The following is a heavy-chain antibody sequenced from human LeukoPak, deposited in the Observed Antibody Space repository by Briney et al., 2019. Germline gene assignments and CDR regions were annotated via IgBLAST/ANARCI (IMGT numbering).Heavy chain of an antibody. J-gene: IGHJ6*03. D-gene: IGHD6-13*01. CDR2: IIPIFGRG. CDR1: GGTFISYA. V-gene: IGHV1-69*13. CDR3: ARGQPSYYYYYMDV. Sequence: GASVKVSFKASGGTFISYAISWVGQAPGQGREWMGGIIPIFGRGNNAQKFQRRVTITADESTSTAYMELSSLRSEDTAVYYCARGQPSYYYYYMDVWGKGTTVTVSS.